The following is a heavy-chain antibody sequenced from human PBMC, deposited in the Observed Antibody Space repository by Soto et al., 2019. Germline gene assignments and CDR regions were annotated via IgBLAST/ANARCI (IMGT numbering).Heavy chain of an antibody. J-gene: IGHJ6*02. CDR2: FIAIFGTA. Sequence: QVQLVQSGAEVKKPGSSVKVSCKASGGTFCSYAISWLRQAPGQGLEWKGGFIAIFGTANYEQEFHVRVRITDDESTSTAYMDLRSLRAEGTAVCYCASPRSSITTESRYFYYFLGRDVWGQGSSVTFSS. CDR3: ASPRSSITTESRYFYYFLGRDV. CDR1: GGTFCSYA. D-gene: IGHD1-1*01. V-gene: IGHV1-69*19.